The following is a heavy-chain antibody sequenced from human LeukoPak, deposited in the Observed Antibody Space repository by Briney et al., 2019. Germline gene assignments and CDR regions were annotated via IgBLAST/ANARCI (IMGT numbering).Heavy chain of an antibody. Sequence: SQTLSLTCTVSGGSISSGGYYWSWIRQHPGKGLESIGYIYYSGSTYYNPSLKSRVTISVDTSKNQFSLKLSSVTAADTAVYYCARDLDGYTGMDVWGQGTTVTVSS. J-gene: IGHJ6*02. CDR2: IYYSGST. V-gene: IGHV4-31*03. CDR3: ARDLDGYTGMDV. D-gene: IGHD5-24*01. CDR1: GGSISSGGYY.